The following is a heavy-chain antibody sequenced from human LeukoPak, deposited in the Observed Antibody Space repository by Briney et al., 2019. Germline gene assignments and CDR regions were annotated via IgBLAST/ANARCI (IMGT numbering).Heavy chain of an antibody. CDR3: ARGRGTGVEVWAFDI. Sequence: ETLSLTCTVSGGSISSYYWSWIRQPPGKGLEWIGYIYYSGSTNYNPSLKSRVTISVDTSKNQFSLKLSSVTAADTAVYYCARGRGTGVEVWAFDIWGQGTMVTVSS. D-gene: IGHD3-3*01. CDR1: GGSISSYY. CDR2: IYYSGST. V-gene: IGHV4-59*01. J-gene: IGHJ3*02.